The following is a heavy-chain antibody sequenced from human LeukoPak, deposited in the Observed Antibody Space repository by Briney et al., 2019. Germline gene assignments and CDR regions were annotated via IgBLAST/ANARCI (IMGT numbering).Heavy chain of an antibody. CDR1: GYSFTSYG. D-gene: IGHD3-10*01. CDR3: ARVDGSGSYISY. J-gene: IGHJ4*02. V-gene: IGHV1-69*05. Sequence: SVKVSCKASGYSFTSYGISWVRQAPGQGLEWMGGIIPIFGTANYAQKFQGRVTITTDESTSTAYMELSSLRSEDTAVYYCARVDGSGSYISYWGQGTLVTVSS. CDR2: IIPIFGTA.